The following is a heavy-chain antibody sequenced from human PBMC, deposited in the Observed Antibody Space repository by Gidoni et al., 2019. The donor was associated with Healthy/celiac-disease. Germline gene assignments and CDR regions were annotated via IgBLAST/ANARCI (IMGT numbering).Heavy chain of an antibody. V-gene: IGHV1-46*01. D-gene: IGHD3-10*01. CDR2: INPSGGST. CDR3: ARGGANYGSGSYYNQASDY. Sequence: QVQLVQSGAAVKKPGASVKASCKASGYTFTSYYMHWVRQAPGQGLEWMGIINPSGGSTSYAQKFQGRVTMTRDTSTSTVYMELSSLRSEDTAVYYCARGGANYGSGSYYNQASDYWGQGTLVTVSS. CDR1: GYTFTSYY. J-gene: IGHJ4*02.